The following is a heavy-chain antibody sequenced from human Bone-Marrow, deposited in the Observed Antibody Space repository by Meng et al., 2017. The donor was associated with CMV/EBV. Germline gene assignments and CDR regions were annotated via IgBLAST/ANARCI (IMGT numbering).Heavy chain of an antibody. CDR3: ARDVPAAEFWFDP. Sequence: ASVKVSCKASGYTFTGYYMHWVRQAPGQGLEWMGWINPNSGGTNYAQKFQGRVTMTRDTSISTAYMELSRLRSDDTAVYYCARDVPAAEFWFDPWGQGTLVTVYS. D-gene: IGHD2-2*01. CDR2: INPNSGGT. V-gene: IGHV1-2*02. J-gene: IGHJ5*02. CDR1: GYTFTGYY.